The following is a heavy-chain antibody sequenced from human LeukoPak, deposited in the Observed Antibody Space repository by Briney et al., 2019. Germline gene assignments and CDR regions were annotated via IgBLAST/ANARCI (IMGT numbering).Heavy chain of an antibody. CDR1: GFTFRRSL. CDR2: IKQDGTEK. CDR3: AELGITMIGGV. Sequence: GSQRLSCGASGFTFRRSLMRSGRQAPGKGLEWVANIKQDGTEKYYVDSVKGRFTISRDNAKNSLYLQMNSLRAEDTAVYYCAELGITMIGGVWGKGTTVTISS. J-gene: IGHJ6*04. D-gene: IGHD3-10*02. V-gene: IGHV3-7*01.